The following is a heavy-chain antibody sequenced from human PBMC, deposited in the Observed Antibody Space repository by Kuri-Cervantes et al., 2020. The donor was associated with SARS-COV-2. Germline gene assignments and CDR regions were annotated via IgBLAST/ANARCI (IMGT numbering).Heavy chain of an antibody. Sequence: GSLRLSCTVSGGSISSSSYYWGWIRQPPGKGLEWIGSIYYSGSTYYNPSLKSRVTISVDTSKNQFSLKLSSVTAADTALYYCARVHSGYDWFDFWGQGTLVTVSS. D-gene: IGHD5-12*01. CDR3: ARVHSGYDWFDF. J-gene: IGHJ5*01. V-gene: IGHV4-39*07. CDR2: IYYSGST. CDR1: GGSISSSSYY.